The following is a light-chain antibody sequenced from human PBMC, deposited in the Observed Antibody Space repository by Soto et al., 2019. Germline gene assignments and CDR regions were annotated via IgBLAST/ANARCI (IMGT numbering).Light chain of an antibody. CDR1: SSDVGGSNY. Sequence: QSVLTQPASVSGSPGQSITISCTGTSSDVGGSNYVSWYQQHPGKAPKLMIYDVSKGPSGVSNRFSGSKSGNTASLTISGLQAEDEADYYCGSYTSSSTLYVFGTGTKVTVL. V-gene: IGLV2-14*01. J-gene: IGLJ1*01. CDR2: DVS. CDR3: GSYTSSSTLYV.